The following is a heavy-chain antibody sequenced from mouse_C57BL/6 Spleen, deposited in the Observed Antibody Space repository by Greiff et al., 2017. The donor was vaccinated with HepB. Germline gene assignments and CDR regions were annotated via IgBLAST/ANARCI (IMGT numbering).Heavy chain of an antibody. CDR1: GFTFSDYY. J-gene: IGHJ2*01. D-gene: IGHD2-1*01. CDR2: INYDGSST. Sequence: EVNLVESEGGLVQPGSSMKLSCTASGFTFSDYYMAWVRQVPEKGLEWVANINYDGSSTYYLDSLKSRFIISRDNAKNILYLQMSSLKSEDTATYYCAREGDYGNYAFDYWGQGTTLTVSS. CDR3: AREGDYGNYAFDY. V-gene: IGHV5-16*01.